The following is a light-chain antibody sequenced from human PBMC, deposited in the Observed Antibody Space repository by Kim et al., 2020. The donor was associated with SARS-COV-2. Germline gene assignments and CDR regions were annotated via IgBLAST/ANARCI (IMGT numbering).Light chain of an antibody. V-gene: IGLV3-1*01. J-gene: IGLJ1*01. Sequence: SYELTQPPSVSVPPGQTASITCSGDELGDKYTCWYQQKPGQSPVLVIYQDDKRPSGIPERFSGSNSGNAATLTISGTQAMDEADYYCQAWDSSTVVFGTG. CDR2: QDD. CDR3: QAWDSSTVV. CDR1: ELGDKY.